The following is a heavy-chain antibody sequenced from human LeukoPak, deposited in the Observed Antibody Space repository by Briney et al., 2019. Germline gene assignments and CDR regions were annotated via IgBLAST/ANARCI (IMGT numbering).Heavy chain of an antibody. J-gene: IGHJ4*02. CDR3: ARDLYYFGSGSFVPGLPDY. Sequence: GGSLRLPCAASGFTFSPYEMNWVRQAPGKGLEWVSYISSSGSVIHYADSVKGRFTTSRDNAKSSLYLQMNSLRAEDTAVYYCARDLYYFGSGSFVPGLPDYWGQGTLVTVSS. CDR2: ISSSGSVI. D-gene: IGHD3-10*01. V-gene: IGHV3-48*03. CDR1: GFTFSPYE.